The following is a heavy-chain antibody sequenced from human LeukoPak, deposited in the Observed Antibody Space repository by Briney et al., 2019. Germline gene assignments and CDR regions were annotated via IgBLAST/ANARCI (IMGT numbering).Heavy chain of an antibody. CDR1: GGSFSGYY. J-gene: IGHJ5*02. CDR2: INHSGST. D-gene: IGHD3-22*01. Sequence: SETLSLTCAVYGGSFSGYYWSWIRQPPGKGLEWIGEINHSGSTNYNPSLKSRVTISVDTSKNQFSLKLSSVTAADTAVYYCARGNYYDSSGPYHWGQGTLVTVSS. V-gene: IGHV4-34*01. CDR3: ARGNYYDSSGPYH.